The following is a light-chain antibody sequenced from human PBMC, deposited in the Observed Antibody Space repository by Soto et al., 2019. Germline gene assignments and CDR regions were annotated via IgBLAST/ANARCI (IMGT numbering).Light chain of an antibody. V-gene: IGKV3-20*01. CDR2: GTS. CDR3: QQYGSSRT. Sequence: EVVLTQSPGTLSLSPGERATLSCRASQSVSSTSLAWYQQKPGQAPRLLIYGTSSRATGTPDRFSGSGSGTDFTLTVSRLEPEDFALYYCQQYGSSRTFGQGTKVEIK. J-gene: IGKJ1*01. CDR1: QSVSSTS.